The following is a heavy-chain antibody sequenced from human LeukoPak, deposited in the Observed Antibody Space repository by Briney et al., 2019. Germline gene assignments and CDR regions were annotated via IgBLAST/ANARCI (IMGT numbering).Heavy chain of an antibody. CDR3: AREKYSSSRIRIDY. Sequence: SETLSLTCAVYGGSFSGYYWSWIRQPPGKGLEWIGEINHSGSTNYNPSLKSRVTISVDTSKNQFSLKLSSVTAADTAVYYCAREKYSSSRIRIDYWGQGTLVTVSS. D-gene: IGHD6-13*01. CDR1: GGSFSGYY. J-gene: IGHJ4*02. CDR2: INHSGST. V-gene: IGHV4-34*01.